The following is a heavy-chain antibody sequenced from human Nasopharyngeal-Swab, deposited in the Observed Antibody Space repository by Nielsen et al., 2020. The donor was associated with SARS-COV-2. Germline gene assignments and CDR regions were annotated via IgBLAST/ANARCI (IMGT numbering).Heavy chain of an antibody. CDR2: IWYDGSNK. V-gene: IGHV3-33*01. CDR1: GFTFSSYG. J-gene: IGHJ4*02. CDR3: ARDPDSSSWSFYFDY. Sequence: GGSLRLSCAASGFTFSSYGMHWVRQAPGKGLEWVAVIWYDGSNKYYADSVKGRFTISRDNSKNTLYLQMNSLRAEDTAVYYCARDPDSSSWSFYFDYWGQGTLVTVSS. D-gene: IGHD6-13*01.